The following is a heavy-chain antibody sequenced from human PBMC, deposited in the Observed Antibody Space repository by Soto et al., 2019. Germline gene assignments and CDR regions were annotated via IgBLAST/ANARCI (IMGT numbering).Heavy chain of an antibody. Sequence: PGGSLTLSCVASRFSLNTFGMSWVRQAPGKGVEWVSAINGGGENTYYADSVKGRFTISRDNSKNTLYLQMDSLRDEDTAVYYCAKHSYYDFWPGHYYYLDFWGQGPLVTVSS. CDR3: AKHSYYDFWPGHYYYLDF. CDR1: RFSLNTFG. V-gene: IGHV3-23*01. J-gene: IGHJ4*02. D-gene: IGHD3-3*01. CDR2: INGGGENT.